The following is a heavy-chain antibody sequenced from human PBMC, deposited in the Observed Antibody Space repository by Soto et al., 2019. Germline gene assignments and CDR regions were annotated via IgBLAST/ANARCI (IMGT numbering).Heavy chain of an antibody. Sequence: EVQLVESGGGLVKPGGSLRLSCAASGFTFSSYSMNWVRQAPGKGLEWVSSISSSSSYIYYADSVKGRFTISRDNAKNSLYLQMNSLRAEDTAVYYCARGLLIGGRMDVWGQGTTVTVSS. CDR3: ARGLLIGGRMDV. CDR2: ISSSSSYI. D-gene: IGHD2-15*01. V-gene: IGHV3-21*01. CDR1: GFTFSSYS. J-gene: IGHJ6*02.